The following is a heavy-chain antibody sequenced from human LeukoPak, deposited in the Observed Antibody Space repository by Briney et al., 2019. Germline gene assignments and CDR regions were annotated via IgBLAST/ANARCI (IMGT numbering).Heavy chain of an antibody. CDR1: GGSFSGYY. Sequence: SETLSLTCAVYGGSFSGYYWSWIRQPPGKGLEWIGEINHSGSTNYNPSLKSRVTISVDTSKNQFSLKLSSVTAADTAVYYCAKHKDYYYSYMDVWGKGTTVTISS. CDR2: INHSGST. V-gene: IGHV4-34*01. J-gene: IGHJ6*03. CDR3: AKHKDYYYSYMDV.